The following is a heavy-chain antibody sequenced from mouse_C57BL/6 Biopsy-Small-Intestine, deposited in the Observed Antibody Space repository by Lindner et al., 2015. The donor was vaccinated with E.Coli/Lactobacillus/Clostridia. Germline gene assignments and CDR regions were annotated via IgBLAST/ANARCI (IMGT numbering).Heavy chain of an antibody. V-gene: IGHV1-14*01. CDR3: ARGGSFSNFRYFDV. Sequence: VQLQESGPDLVKPGASVKMSCKASGYTFTSYVIHWVKQKPGQGLEWIGYINPFSDVTKYNEKFKGKATLTSDKSSSTAYMQLSSLTSEDSAVYFCARGGSFSNFRYFDVWGAGTTVTVSS. CDR2: INPFSDVT. CDR1: GYTFTSYV. J-gene: IGHJ1*01. D-gene: IGHD2-5*01.